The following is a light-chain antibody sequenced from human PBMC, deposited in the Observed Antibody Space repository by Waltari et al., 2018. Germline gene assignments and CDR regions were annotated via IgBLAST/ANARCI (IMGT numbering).Light chain of an antibody. CDR3: QPTYTSLAWT. J-gene: IGKJ1*01. Sequence: DIQMTQPPSSLSASVGDRVTTTCRPSQSIDKFLNWYQKKPGKAPDLLIYAASTLQTGVPSRFSGSGSGTDFTLTITSLHPEDFATYYCQPTYTSLAWTFGQGTKVEIK. CDR2: AAS. V-gene: IGKV1-39*01. CDR1: QSIDKF.